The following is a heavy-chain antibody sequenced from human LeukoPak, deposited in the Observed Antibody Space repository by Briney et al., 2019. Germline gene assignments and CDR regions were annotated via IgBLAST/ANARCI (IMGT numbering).Heavy chain of an antibody. V-gene: IGHV1-18*04. CDR3: ARDLPTGYCSGSSCYV. CDR1: GYTFTSYH. D-gene: IGHD2-15*01. J-gene: IGHJ6*04. Sequence: ASVKVSYKASGYTFTSYHIHWVRQAPGQGLEWMGWISAYNGNTNYAQKLQGRVTMTTDTSTSTAYMELRSLRSDDTAVYYCARDLPTGYCSGSSCYVWGKGTTVTVSS. CDR2: ISAYNGNT.